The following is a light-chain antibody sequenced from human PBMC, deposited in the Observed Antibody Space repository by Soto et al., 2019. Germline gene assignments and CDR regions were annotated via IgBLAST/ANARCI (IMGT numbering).Light chain of an antibody. CDR2: LNS. Sequence: DIVMTQSPLSLPVTPGEPASISCRSSQSLLHSNGYNYLDWYLQKPGQSPQLLIYLNSNRASGVPDRFSGSGSGTDFTLKISRVEAVDVGVYYCMQALQTPLTFGGGTKVEIK. CDR1: QSLLHSNGYNY. V-gene: IGKV2-28*01. CDR3: MQALQTPLT. J-gene: IGKJ4*01.